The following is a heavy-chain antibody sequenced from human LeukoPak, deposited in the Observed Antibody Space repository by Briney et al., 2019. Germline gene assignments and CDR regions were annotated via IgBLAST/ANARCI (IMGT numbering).Heavy chain of an antibody. V-gene: IGHV3-48*03. CDR1: GFTFSSYE. Sequence: GGSLRLSCAASGFTFSSYEMNWVRQAPGKGLEWVSYISSSGSTIYYADSVKGRFTISRDNAKNSLYLQMNSLRAEDTAVYYCARDSVGGYSYGPEPAGYYYYMDVWGKGTTVTVSS. D-gene: IGHD5-18*01. J-gene: IGHJ6*03. CDR3: ARDSVGGYSYGPEPAGYYYYMDV. CDR2: ISSSGSTI.